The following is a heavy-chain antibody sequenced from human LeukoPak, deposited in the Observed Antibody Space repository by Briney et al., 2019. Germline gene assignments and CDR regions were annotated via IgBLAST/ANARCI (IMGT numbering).Heavy chain of an antibody. D-gene: IGHD3-10*01. CDR2: ISPSGDIT. Sequence: GGTLRLSCAASGFTFSNHGMNWVRQAPGKGLEWVSGISPSGDITYYADSVKGRFTISRDNSKNTLHLEVISLTAEDTAVYYCAKDDAWIRFGEWSQGALVTVSS. V-gene: IGHV3-23*01. CDR3: AKDDAWIRFGE. J-gene: IGHJ4*02. CDR1: GFTFSNHG.